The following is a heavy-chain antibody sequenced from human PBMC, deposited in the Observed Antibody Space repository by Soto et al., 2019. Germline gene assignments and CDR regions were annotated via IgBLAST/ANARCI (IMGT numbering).Heavy chain of an antibody. Sequence: QVQLVESGGGVVQPGGSLRLSCTASGFTFSSYGMHWVRQAPGKGLQWVAVIPHDGTYQYYLDSVKGRFTISRDNSKDTLYLQMNSLRVKDTAVYYCVRDDDNLDNGLDHWGQGTLVTVSS. CDR3: VRDDDNLDNGLDH. CDR1: GFTFSSYG. CDR2: IPHDGTYQ. D-gene: IGHD1-1*01. V-gene: IGHV3-30*19. J-gene: IGHJ4*02.